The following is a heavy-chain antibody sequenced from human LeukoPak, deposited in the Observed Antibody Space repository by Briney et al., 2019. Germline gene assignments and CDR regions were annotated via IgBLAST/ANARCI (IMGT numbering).Heavy chain of an antibody. CDR2: INWNSGST. Sequence: GGSLRLSCAASGFTFDDYGMSWVRQAPGKGLEWVSGINWNSGSTGYADSVKGRFTISRDNAKNSLYLQMNSLRAEDTALYHCARESVQRYCSGGSCYSDYYYYMDVWGKGTTVTISS. CDR1: GFTFDDYG. V-gene: IGHV3-20*01. D-gene: IGHD2-15*01. J-gene: IGHJ6*03. CDR3: ARESVQRYCSGGSCYSDYYYYMDV.